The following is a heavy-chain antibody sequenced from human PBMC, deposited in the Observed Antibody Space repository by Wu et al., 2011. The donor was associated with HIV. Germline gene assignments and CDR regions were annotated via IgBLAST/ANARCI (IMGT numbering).Heavy chain of an antibody. J-gene: IGHJ3*02. V-gene: IGHV1-69*01. CDR3: ARDRQYVWGSYPAI. D-gene: IGHD3-16*02. CDR1: GGTFNTYA. Sequence: QVQLVQSGAEVKKPGSSVKVSCKASGGTFNTYAISWVRQAPGQGLEWMGGIIPIFGTTNHAQKFQGRVTITTDESTSTAYMELSSLRSEDTAVYFCARDRQYVWGSYPAIWGQGTMVTVSS. CDR2: IIPIFGTT.